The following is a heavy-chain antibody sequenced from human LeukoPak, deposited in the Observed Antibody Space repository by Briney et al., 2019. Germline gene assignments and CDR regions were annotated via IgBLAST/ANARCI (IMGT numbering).Heavy chain of an antibody. CDR3: ARVKKMELTGDEDAFDI. Sequence: SQTLSLTCAISGDSVSSNSAAWNWIRQSPSRGLEWLGRTYYRSKWYNDYAVSVKSRITINPDTSKNQFSLQLNSVTPEDTAVYYCARVKKMELTGDEDAFDIWGQGTMVTVSS. CDR1: GDSVSSNSAA. V-gene: IGHV6-1*01. CDR2: TYYRSKWYN. D-gene: IGHD7-27*01. J-gene: IGHJ3*02.